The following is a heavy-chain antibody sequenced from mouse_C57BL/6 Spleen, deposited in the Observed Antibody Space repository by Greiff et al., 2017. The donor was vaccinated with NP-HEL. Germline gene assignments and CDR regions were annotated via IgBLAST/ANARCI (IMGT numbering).Heavy chain of an antibody. CDR2: IWSGGST. CDR3: ASNWDWYFDV. J-gene: IGHJ1*03. V-gene: IGHV2-2*01. D-gene: IGHD4-1*01. CDR1: GFSLTSYG. Sequence: QVQLKQSGPGLVQPSQSLSITCTVSGFSLTSYGVHWVRQSPGKGLEWLGVIWSGGSTDYNAAFISRLSISKDNFKSQVFFKMNSLQADDTAIYYCASNWDWYFDVWGTGTTVTVSS.